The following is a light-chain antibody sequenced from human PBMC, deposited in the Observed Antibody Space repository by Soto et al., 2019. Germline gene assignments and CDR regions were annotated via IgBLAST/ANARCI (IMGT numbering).Light chain of an antibody. CDR1: QNIKSF. V-gene: IGKV1-39*01. J-gene: IGKJ2*01. CDR2: AAS. Sequence: IQMTRAPSSLSASVGARVTITCRASQNIKSFLNWYQQKPGKAPKLLSFAASRLANEVPARFSGRGSGTDFTLTISSLQPEDFATYYCQQSYNTPLLYTFGQGTKLEIK. CDR3: QQSYNTPLLYT.